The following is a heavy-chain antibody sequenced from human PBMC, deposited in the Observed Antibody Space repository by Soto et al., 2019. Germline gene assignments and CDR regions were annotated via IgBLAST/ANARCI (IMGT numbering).Heavy chain of an antibody. D-gene: IGHD3-10*01. J-gene: IGHJ4*02. Sequence: EVQLVESGGGLIQPGGSLRLSCAASGFTVSSNYMSWVRQAPGKGLEWVSVIYSGGSTYYADSVKGRFTISRDNSKNTLYLQMNSLRAEDTAVYYCAKESMVRGVIDTYYFDYWGQGTLVTVSS. CDR1: GFTVSSNY. V-gene: IGHV3-53*01. CDR2: IYSGGST. CDR3: AKESMVRGVIDTYYFDY.